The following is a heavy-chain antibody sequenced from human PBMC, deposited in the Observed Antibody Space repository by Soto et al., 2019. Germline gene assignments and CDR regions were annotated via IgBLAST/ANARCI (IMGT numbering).Heavy chain of an antibody. CDR3: AKERGIAAAGRRQPDGLWPFDH. J-gene: IGHJ4*02. V-gene: IGHV3-23*01. D-gene: IGHD6-13*01. Sequence: PGGSLRLSCAASGFTFSSYAMSWVRQAPGKGLEWVSAISGSGGSTYYADSVKGRFTISRDNSKNTLYLQMNSLRAEDTAVYYCAKERGIAAAGRRQPDGLWPFDHWGQGTLVTVSS. CDR1: GFTFSSYA. CDR2: ISGSGGST.